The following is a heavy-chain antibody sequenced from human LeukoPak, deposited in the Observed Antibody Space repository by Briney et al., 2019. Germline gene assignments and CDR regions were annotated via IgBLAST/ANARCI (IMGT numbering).Heavy chain of an antibody. Sequence: GGSLRLSCAASGFTFSNAQMSWVRQAPGKGLEWVGRIESKTDGGTTDYAAPVKGRFTISRDDSKNTLYLQMNSLRTEDTAVYYCTTGILDYWGQGTLVTVSS. CDR3: TTGILDY. V-gene: IGHV3-15*04. CDR2: IESKTDGGTT. CDR1: GFTFSNAQ. J-gene: IGHJ4*02.